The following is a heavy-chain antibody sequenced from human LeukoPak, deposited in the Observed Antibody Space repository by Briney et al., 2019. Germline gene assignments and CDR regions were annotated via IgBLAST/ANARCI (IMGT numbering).Heavy chain of an antibody. CDR1: GYTFTSYD. CDR3: ARRVRNPRYYYGMDV. V-gene: IGHV1-8*01. D-gene: IGHD1-14*01. Sequence: ASVKVSCKASGYTFTSYDINWVRQATGQGLEWMGWMNPNSGNTGYAQKFQGRVAITADESTSTAYMELSSLRSEDTAVYYCARRVRNPRYYYGMDVWGQGTTVTVSS. J-gene: IGHJ6*02. CDR2: MNPNSGNT.